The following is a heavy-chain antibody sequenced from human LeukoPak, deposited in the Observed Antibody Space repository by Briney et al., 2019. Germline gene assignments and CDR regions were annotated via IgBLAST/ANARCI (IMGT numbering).Heavy chain of an antibody. CDR2: IYYSGST. CDR1: GGSISSSSYY. D-gene: IGHD5-12*01. J-gene: IGHJ4*02. V-gene: IGHV4-39*07. Sequence: PSETLSLTCTVSGGSISSSSYYWGWIRQPPGKGLEWIGSIYYSGSTYYNPSLKSRVTISVDTSKNQFSLKLSSVTAADTAVYYCARDLPSYSGYDPFDYWGQGTLVTVSS. CDR3: ARDLPSYSGYDPFDY.